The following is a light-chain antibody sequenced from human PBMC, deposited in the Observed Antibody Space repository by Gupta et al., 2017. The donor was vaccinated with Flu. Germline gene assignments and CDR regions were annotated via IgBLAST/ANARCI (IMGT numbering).Light chain of an antibody. CDR2: EVT. CDR1: GAEVGGYNS. V-gene: IGLV2-14*01. J-gene: IGLJ1*01. CDR3: CAYTRNITHYV. Sequence: TPSCTGTGAEVGGYNSGSWCQQHPGEVPKLVIYEVTKGPSGLADRFSGSNSGNTAPLTISGLQDEEEADYYCCAYTRNITHYVFGIGTKVTVL.